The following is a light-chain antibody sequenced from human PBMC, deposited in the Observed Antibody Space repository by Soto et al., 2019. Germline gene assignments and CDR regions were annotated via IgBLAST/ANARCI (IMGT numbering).Light chain of an antibody. Sequence: DIQLTQSPSFLSASVGDRVTITCRARQDISSSLAWYQHNPGKAPKLLIYAASTLQNGVPSSFSGSGSGTEFTLTISSLQPEDFATYYCQHLNDYRYTFGQGTKVEIK. CDR1: QDISSS. V-gene: IGKV1-9*01. CDR2: AAS. CDR3: QHLNDYRYT. J-gene: IGKJ2*01.